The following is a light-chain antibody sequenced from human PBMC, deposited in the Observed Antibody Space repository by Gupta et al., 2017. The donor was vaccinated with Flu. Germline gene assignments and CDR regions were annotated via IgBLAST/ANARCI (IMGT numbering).Light chain of an antibody. CDR2: AAS. CDR1: QSVGSGY. J-gene: IGKJ2*03. V-gene: IGKV3-20*01. CDR3: HRDCTSFYS. Sequence: ETVFTQSPGTLSLAPGERATLACRASQSVGSGYLAWYQQKPGQAPRLLIYAASISAPAIPDRFSGSGSGIALTLSVLRPEPEAFAVYYCHRDCTSFYSFGPGTKLEIK.